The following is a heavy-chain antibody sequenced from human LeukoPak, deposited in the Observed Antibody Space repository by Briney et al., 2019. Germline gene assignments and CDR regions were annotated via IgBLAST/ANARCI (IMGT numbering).Heavy chain of an antibody. CDR1: GYTFIGYY. CDR2: INPNTGGT. Sequence: GASVTVSCKASGYTFIGYYIHWIRQAPGQGLEWMGRINPNTGGTNYAQNFQGRVTMTRDTSISTAYMDLSSLRSDDTAVYYCALPKVSGAFDSWGQGTLVTVSS. J-gene: IGHJ4*02. D-gene: IGHD2-2*01. V-gene: IGHV1-2*06. CDR3: ALPKVSGAFDS.